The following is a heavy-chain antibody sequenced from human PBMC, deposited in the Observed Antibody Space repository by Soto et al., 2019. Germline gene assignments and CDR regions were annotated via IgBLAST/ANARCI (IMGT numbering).Heavy chain of an antibody. D-gene: IGHD3-9*01. V-gene: IGHV4-59*01. J-gene: IGHJ6*03. CDR2: ISYSGTT. CDR1: GGSINSYY. CDR3: ARVSGDRLVYYYYYMDV. Sequence: QVQLQESGPGLVKPSETLSLTCTVSGGSINSYYWIWIRQPPGKGLEWIGYISYSGTTNYNPSRKSRVTISVDTSKNQFSLKLSSVTAADTAVYYCARVSGDRLVYYYYYMDVWGKGTTVTVSS.